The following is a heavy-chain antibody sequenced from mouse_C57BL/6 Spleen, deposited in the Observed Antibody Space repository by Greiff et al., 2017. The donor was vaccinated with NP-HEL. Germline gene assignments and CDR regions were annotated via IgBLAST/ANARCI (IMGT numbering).Heavy chain of an antibody. J-gene: IGHJ3*01. CDR3: ASGRYGSSPAWFAY. Sequence: VKLQQSGPELVKPGASVKISCKASGYAFSSSWMNWVKQRPGKGLEWIGRIYPGDGDTNYNGKFKGKATLTADKSSSTAYMQLSSLTSEDSAVYFCASGRYGSSPAWFAYWGQGTLVTVSA. CDR1: GYAFSSSW. D-gene: IGHD1-1*01. V-gene: IGHV1-82*01. CDR2: IYPGDGDT.